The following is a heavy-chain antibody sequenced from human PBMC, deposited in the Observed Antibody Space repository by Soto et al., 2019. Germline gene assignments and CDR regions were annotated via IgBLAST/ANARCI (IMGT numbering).Heavy chain of an antibody. CDR1: GGAGGSFSGYY. Sequence: SETLSLTCAVNGGAGGSFSGYYWSWIRQPPGKGLEWIGEINHSGSTNNNPSLKSRVTISVDTSKNQFSLKLTSVTAADTAVYYCARHGYTSGRTYFDYWGQGTLVTVSS. CDR2: INHSGST. J-gene: IGHJ4*02. CDR3: ARHGYTSGRTYFDY. D-gene: IGHD6-19*01. V-gene: IGHV4-34*01.